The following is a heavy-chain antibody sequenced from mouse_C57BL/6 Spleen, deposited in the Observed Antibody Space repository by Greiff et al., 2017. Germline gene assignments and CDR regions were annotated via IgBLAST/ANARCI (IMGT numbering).Heavy chain of an antibody. V-gene: IGHV5-17*01. CDR1: GFTFSDYG. D-gene: IGHD2-13*01. CDR3: ARVTPWYFDV. CDR2: ISRGSSTI. Sequence: EVQGVESGGGLVKPGGSLKLSCAASGFTFSDYGMHWVRQAPEKGLEWVAYISRGSSTIYYADTVKGRFTITTDNSTNTLFLQMTSLRSENTALYYCARVTPWYFDVWGTGTTVTVSS. J-gene: IGHJ1*03.